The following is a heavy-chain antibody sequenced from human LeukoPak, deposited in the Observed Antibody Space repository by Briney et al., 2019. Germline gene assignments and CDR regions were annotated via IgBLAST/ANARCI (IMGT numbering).Heavy chain of an antibody. Sequence: GGSLRLSCAASGFTFSSYAMHWVRQAPGKGLEWVAVISYDGSNKYYADSVKGRFTISRDNSKNTLYLQMNSLRVEETAVYYCARAPPRGDGNNHRGYYFDYWGQGSLVTVSS. CDR2: ISYDGSNK. D-gene: IGHD5-24*01. V-gene: IGHV3-30-3*01. CDR1: GFTFSSYA. J-gene: IGHJ4*02. CDR3: ARAPPRGDGNNHRGYYFDY.